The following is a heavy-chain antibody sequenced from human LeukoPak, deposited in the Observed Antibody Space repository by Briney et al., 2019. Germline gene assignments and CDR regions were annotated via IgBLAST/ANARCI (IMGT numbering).Heavy chain of an antibody. CDR2: ISGSGGST. CDR1: GFTFSNYW. Sequence: PGGSLRLSCEGSGFTFSNYWMGWVRQAPGKGLEWVSAISGSGGSTYYADSVKGRFTISRDNSKNTLYLQMNSLRAEDTAVYYCANSIAVAGPDDAFDIWGQGTMVTVSS. J-gene: IGHJ3*02. V-gene: IGHV3-23*01. D-gene: IGHD6-19*01. CDR3: ANSIAVAGPDDAFDI.